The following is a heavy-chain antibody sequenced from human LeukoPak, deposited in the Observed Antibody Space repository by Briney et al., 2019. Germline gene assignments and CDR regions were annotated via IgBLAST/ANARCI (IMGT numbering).Heavy chain of an antibody. CDR1: GDSISSGY. CDR2: IYYSGNT. V-gene: IGHV4-59*01. Sequence: NPSETLSLTCTVSGDSISSGYWGWIRQPPGKGLEWIGYIYYSGNTNYNPSLKSRVTISVDTSKNQFSLKLSSVTAADTAVYYCARVPRSYYYYYYMDVWGKGTTVTVSS. CDR3: ARVPRSYYYYYYMDV. J-gene: IGHJ6*03.